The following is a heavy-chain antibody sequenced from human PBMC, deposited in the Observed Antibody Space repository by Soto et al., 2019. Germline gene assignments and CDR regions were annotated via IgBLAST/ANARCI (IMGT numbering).Heavy chain of an antibody. Sequence: QVQLVESGGGVVQPGRSLRLSCAASGFTFSSYGMHWVRQAPGKGLEWVAVIWYDGSNKYYADSVKGRFTISRDNSKNPLYLQMNSLRAEDTAVYYCARDSGIVVPPNDAFDIWGQGTMVTVSS. CDR1: GFTFSSYG. J-gene: IGHJ3*02. CDR2: IWYDGSNK. D-gene: IGHD3-22*01. CDR3: ARDSGIVVPPNDAFDI. V-gene: IGHV3-33*01.